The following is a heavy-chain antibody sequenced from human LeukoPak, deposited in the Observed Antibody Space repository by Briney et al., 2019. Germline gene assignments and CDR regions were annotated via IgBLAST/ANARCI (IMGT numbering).Heavy chain of an antibody. CDR1: GGSISSYY. Sequence: SETLSLTCTVSGGSISSYYWSWIRQPAGKGLEWIGRIYTSGSTNYNPSLKSRVTISVDTSKNQFSLKLSSVTAADTAVYYCASPAPYSSYDFWSGYSDAFDIWGQGTMVTVSS. D-gene: IGHD3-3*01. J-gene: IGHJ3*02. V-gene: IGHV4-4*07. CDR2: IYTSGST. CDR3: ASPAPYSSYDFWSGYSDAFDI.